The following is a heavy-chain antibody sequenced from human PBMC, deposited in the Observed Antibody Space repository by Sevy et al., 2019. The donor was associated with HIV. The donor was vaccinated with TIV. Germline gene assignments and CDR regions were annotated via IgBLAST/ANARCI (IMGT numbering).Heavy chain of an antibody. Sequence: GGSLRLSCAASGFNFGSLAMHWVRQAPGKGLDWVAVISSDGNSQYSADSVKGRFTISRDNSKNTLYLQMDSLRVEDTAVYYCARDLISGSYSQSLDYWGQGTLVTVSS. D-gene: IGHD1-26*01. J-gene: IGHJ4*02. V-gene: IGHV3-30*04. CDR2: ISSDGNSQ. CDR3: ARDLISGSYSQSLDY. CDR1: GFNFGSLA.